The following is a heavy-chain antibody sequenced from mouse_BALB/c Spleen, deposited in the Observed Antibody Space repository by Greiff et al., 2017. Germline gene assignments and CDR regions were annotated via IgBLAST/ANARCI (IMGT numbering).Heavy chain of an antibody. CDR1: GFNIKDTY. D-gene: IGHD2-2*01. V-gene: IGHV14-3*02. J-gene: IGHJ1*01. Sequence: EVHLVESGAELVKPGASVKLSCTASGFNIKDTYMHWVKQRPEQGLEWIGRIDPANGNTKYDTKFQGKATITADTSSNTAYLQLSSLTSEYTAVYYCARSGGYDSLYWYFDVWGAGTTVTVSS. CDR3: ARSGGYDSLYWYFDV. CDR2: IDPANGNT.